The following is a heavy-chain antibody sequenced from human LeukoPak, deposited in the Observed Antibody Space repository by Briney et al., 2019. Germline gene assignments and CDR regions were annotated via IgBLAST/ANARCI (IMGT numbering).Heavy chain of an antibody. CDR2: ISSSSSYI. V-gene: IGHV3-21*01. J-gene: IGHJ4*02. Sequence: GGSLRLSCAASGFTFSSYSMNWVRQAPGKGLEWVSSISSSSSYIYYADSVKGRFTIPRDNAKNSLYLQMNSLRAVDTAVYYCARDGGPYYDTSGYTYYFDYWGQGTLVTVSS. CDR3: ARDGGPYYDTSGYTYYFDY. D-gene: IGHD3-22*01. CDR1: GFTFSSYS.